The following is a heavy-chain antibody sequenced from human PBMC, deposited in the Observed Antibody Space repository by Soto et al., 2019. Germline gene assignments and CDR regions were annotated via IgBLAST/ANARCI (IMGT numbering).Heavy chain of an antibody. CDR2: ISYDGSNK. J-gene: IGHJ4*02. D-gene: IGHD2-8*01. CDR1: GFTFRNHA. V-gene: IGHV3-30*10. CDR3: AREQYGEHYFDY. Sequence: GGSLRLSCAASGFTFRNHAMHWVRQAPGKGLEWVTVISYDGSNKYYTDSVKGRFSISRDNSKNTLYLQMDSLRGEDTAVYFCAREQYGEHYFDYWGQGTLVTVSS.